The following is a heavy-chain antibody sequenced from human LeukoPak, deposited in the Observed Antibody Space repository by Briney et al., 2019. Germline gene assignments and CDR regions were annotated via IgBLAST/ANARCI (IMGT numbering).Heavy chain of an antibody. J-gene: IGHJ6*02. CDR1: GYTFTSYY. Sequence: ASVKVSCKASGYTFTSYYMHWVRQAPGQGLEWMGIINPSGGSTSYAQKFQGRVTMTRDTSTSTVYMELNSLRAEDTAVYYCARGSHTPNYYYGMDVWGQGTTVTVSS. CDR3: ARGSHTPNYYYGMDV. CDR2: INPSGGST. V-gene: IGHV1-46*01.